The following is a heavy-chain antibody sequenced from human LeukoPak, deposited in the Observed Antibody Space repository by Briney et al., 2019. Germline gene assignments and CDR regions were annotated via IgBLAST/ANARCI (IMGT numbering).Heavy chain of an antibody. CDR2: ISGSGTGGRT. D-gene: IGHD3-10*01. CDR3: AKHLFWFAEFSNFDY. CDR1: GFTFSSYS. V-gene: IGHV3-23*01. Sequence: GGSLRLACAASGFTFSSYSMSWVRQAPGKGLEWVSGISGSGTGGRTYYADSVKGRFTISRDNSKNTLYLQMNSLRAEDTAVYYCAKHLFWFAEFSNFDYWGQGTPVTVSS. J-gene: IGHJ4*02.